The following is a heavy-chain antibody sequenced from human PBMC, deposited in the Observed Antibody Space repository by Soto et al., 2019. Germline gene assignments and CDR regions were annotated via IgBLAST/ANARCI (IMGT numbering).Heavy chain of an antibody. D-gene: IGHD3-22*01. CDR1: GYTFTGYY. Sequence: ASVKVSCKASGYTFTGYYMHWVRQAPGQGLEWMGWINPNSGGTNYAQKFQGKVTMTRDTSISTAYMELSRLRSDDTAVYYCAGSDRYYYDSSAPGAFDIWGQGTMVTVSS. CDR2: INPNSGGT. CDR3: AGSDRYYYDSSAPGAFDI. V-gene: IGHV1-2*02. J-gene: IGHJ3*02.